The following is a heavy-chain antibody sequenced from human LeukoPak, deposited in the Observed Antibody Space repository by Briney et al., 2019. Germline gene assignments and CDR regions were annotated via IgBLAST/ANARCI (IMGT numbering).Heavy chain of an antibody. CDR1: GYIFTNYF. D-gene: IGHD2-15*01. CDR3: VREGGCGGRSCYRFDS. J-gene: IGHJ5*01. Sequence: GASVKVSCKTSGYIFTNYFMHWVRQAPGQGLEWMGAVAPSDGLTNYAQRFQGRVTMTRDTSTTTIYMDLSSLKSEDTAVYYCVREGGCGGRSCYRFDSWGQGTLVTVSS. V-gene: IGHV1-46*01. CDR2: VAPSDGLT.